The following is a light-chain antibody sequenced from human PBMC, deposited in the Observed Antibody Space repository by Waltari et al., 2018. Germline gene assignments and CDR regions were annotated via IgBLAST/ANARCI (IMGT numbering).Light chain of an antibody. Sequence: DIVMTQSPDSLAVSLGERATFNCKSSQNILSNSDNKNYLVWYQQKPGQPPKLLIHWASTRASGVPDRFSGSGSGTDFTLTISSLQAEDVAVYYCQQCYSAPYTFGQGTKLEIK. CDR2: WAS. CDR1: QNILSNSDNKNY. J-gene: IGKJ2*01. V-gene: IGKV4-1*01. CDR3: QQCYSAPYT.